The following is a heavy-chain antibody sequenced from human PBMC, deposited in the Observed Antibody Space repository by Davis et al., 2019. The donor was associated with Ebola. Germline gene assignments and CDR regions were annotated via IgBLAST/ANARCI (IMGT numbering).Heavy chain of an antibody. CDR3: AKEEGTKGHWLPHFDY. CDR1: GFTFSRHG. D-gene: IGHD6-19*01. Sequence: GESLKISCAASGFTFSRHGMHWVRKAPGKGPEWLAVVSLDGRTTFYADSVKGRFTISRDNSRNTLYLQMNSLTGEDTAEYYCAKEEGTKGHWLPHFDYWGQGTPVTVSS. CDR2: VSLDGRTT. J-gene: IGHJ4*02. V-gene: IGHV3-30*18.